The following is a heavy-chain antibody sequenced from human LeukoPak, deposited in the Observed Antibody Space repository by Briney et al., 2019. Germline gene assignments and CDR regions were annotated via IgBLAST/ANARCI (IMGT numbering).Heavy chain of an antibody. CDR1: GFTPSSYA. Sequence: QAGGCLRLSCAASGFTPSSYAMSWVSQPPGRGLGWESAISGGGGTTYYADSVKGRFTISRDNSKNTLYLQMNSLRAEDTAVYYCAKDRSGSGSYYPDYWGQGTLVAVSS. CDR2: ISGGGGTT. J-gene: IGHJ4*02. CDR3: AKDRSGSGSYYPDY. V-gene: IGHV3-23*01. D-gene: IGHD3-10*01.